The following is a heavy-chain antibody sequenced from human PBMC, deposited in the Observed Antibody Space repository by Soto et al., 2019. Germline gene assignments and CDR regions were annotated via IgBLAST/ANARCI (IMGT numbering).Heavy chain of an antibody. CDR2: IFAGGAS. D-gene: IGHD3-10*01. CDR1: GFTVTRSY. CDR3: ARGHHSESMFLSLAAY. Sequence: EVQLVESGGGLVQPGGSLRLSCAGSGFTVTRSYMTWVRQAPGKGLEWVAVIFAGGASSYADSVRGRFMISRDISNNTVSLQMGNLRAEDTAVYYCARGHHSESMFLSLAAYWGQGIVVAVSS. J-gene: IGHJ4*02. V-gene: IGHV3-66*01.